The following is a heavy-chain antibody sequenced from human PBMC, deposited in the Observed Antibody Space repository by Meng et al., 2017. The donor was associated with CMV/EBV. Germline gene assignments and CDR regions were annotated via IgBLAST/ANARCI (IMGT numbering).Heavy chain of an antibody. CDR3: ARHVYDFWSGHPDAFDI. Sequence: SETLSLTCTVSGGSISSSSYYWGWFRQPPGTGLEWIGSIYYSGSTYYNPSLKSRVTISVDTSKNQFSLKLSSVTAADTAVYYCARHVYDFWSGHPDAFDIWGQGTMVTVSS. CDR2: IYYSGST. J-gene: IGHJ3*02. V-gene: IGHV4-39*01. CDR1: GGSISSSSYY. D-gene: IGHD3-3*01.